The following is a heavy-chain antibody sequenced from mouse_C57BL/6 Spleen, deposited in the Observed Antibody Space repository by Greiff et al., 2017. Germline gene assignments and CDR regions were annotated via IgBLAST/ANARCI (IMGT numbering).Heavy chain of an antibody. V-gene: IGHV5-17*01. J-gene: IGHJ2*01. D-gene: IGHD2-5*01. CDR1: GFTFSDYG. Sequence: EVKLVESGGGLVKPGGSLILSCAASGFTFSDYGMHWVRQAPEKGLEWVAYISSGSSTIYYADTVKGRFTISRDNAKNTLFLQMTSLRSEDTAMYYCARESNHGAGFAYWGQGTTLTVSS. CDR2: ISSGSSTI. CDR3: ARESNHGAGFAY.